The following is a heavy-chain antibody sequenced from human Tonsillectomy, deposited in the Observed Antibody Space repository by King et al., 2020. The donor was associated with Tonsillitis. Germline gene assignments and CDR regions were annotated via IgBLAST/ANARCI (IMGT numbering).Heavy chain of an antibody. J-gene: IGHJ4*02. CDR1: GGTFSSSA. V-gene: IGHV1-69*01. Sequence: HVQLVESGPEVKKPGSSVKVSCTASGGTFSSSAASWVRQAPGQGLEWMGGIIPIFGTANYPQKFQGRVTITADESTNTVYMELSSLRFEDTALYYCARHTSGWYYFDYWGQGTLVTVSS. CDR2: IIPIFGTA. CDR3: ARHTSGWYYFDY. D-gene: IGHD6-19*01.